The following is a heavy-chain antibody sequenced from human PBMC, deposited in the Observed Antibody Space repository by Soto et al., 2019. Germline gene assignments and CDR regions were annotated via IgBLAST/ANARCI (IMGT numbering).Heavy chain of an antibody. CDR1: GFTFSSYA. V-gene: IGHV3-23*01. Sequence: GGSLRLSCAASGFTFSSYAMSWVRQAPGKGLEWVSAISGSGGSTYYADSVKGRFTISRDNSKNTLYLQMNSLRAEDTAVYYCAKDKSPATAIHPIDYWGQGTLVTVSS. CDR3: AKDKSPATAIHPIDY. D-gene: IGHD2-21*02. CDR2: ISGSGGST. J-gene: IGHJ4*02.